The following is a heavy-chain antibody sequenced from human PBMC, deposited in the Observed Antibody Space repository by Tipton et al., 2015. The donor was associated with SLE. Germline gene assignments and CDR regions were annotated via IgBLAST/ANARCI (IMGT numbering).Heavy chain of an antibody. CDR2: IYHSGIT. D-gene: IGHD5-24*01. Sequence: TLSLTCTVSGDSMNGYYWSWIRQPPGKGLEWIGYIYHSGITNYNPSLKSRVTISVDTSKYQFSLTLSSVTAADTAVYYCVRAGDRRDGYNFALTYWGQGTLVTVSS. V-gene: IGHV4-59*01. J-gene: IGHJ4*02. CDR1: GDSMNGYY. CDR3: VRAGDRRDGYNFALTY.